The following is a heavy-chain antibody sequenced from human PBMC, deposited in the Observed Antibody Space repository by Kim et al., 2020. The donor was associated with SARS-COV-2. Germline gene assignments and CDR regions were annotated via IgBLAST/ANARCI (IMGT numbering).Heavy chain of an antibody. CDR3: AVCEGIYSGYDYVGAFDY. CDR2: IYYSGST. Sequence: SETLSLTCTVSGGSISSGGYYWSWIRQHPGKGLEWIGYIYYSGSTYYNPSLKSRVTISVDTSKNQFSLKLSSVTAADTAVYYCAVCEGIYSGYDYVGAFDYWGQGTLVTVSS. CDR1: GGSISSGGYY. V-gene: IGHV4-31*03. D-gene: IGHD5-12*01. J-gene: IGHJ4*02.